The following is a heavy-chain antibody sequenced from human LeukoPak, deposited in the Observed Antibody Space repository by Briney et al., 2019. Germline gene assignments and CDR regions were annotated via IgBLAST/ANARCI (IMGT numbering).Heavy chain of an antibody. Sequence: GGSLRLSCAASGFTFSSYWMHWVRQAPGKGLVWVSRINSDVSSTSYADSVKGRFTISRDNAKNTLYLQMNSLRAEDTAVYYCARDLLGNSGSYLRHPNGPPFDYWGQGTLVTVSS. CDR2: INSDVSST. CDR1: GFTFSSYW. CDR3: ARDLLGNSGSYLRHPNGPPFDY. D-gene: IGHD1-26*01. V-gene: IGHV3-74*01. J-gene: IGHJ4*02.